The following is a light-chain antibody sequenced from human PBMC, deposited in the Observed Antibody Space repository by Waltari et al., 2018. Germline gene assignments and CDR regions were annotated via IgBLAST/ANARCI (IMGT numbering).Light chain of an antibody. J-gene: IGLJ2*01. V-gene: IGLV2-8*01. CDR1: SSDVGGYNY. CDR3: SSYAGSNNWV. Sequence: QSALTQPPSASGSPGQSVTISCPGTSSDVGGYNYVSWYQQHPGKVPKLMISEVSKRPSGVPDRFFGSKSGNTASLTVSGLQAEDEADYYCSSYAGSNNWVFGGGTKLTVL. CDR2: EVS.